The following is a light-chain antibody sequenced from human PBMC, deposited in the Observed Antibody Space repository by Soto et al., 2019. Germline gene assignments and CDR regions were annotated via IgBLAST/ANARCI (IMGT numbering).Light chain of an antibody. Sequence: DIQMTQSPSTLSASVGDRVTITCRASQSISSWLAWYQQKPGKAPKLLIYDASSLESGVPSRFSGSGSGTEFTLTISSLQPDDFATYYCQKYNIYSPLTLGGGTKVDIK. V-gene: IGKV1-5*01. CDR1: QSISSW. CDR2: DAS. CDR3: QKYNIYSPLT. J-gene: IGKJ4*01.